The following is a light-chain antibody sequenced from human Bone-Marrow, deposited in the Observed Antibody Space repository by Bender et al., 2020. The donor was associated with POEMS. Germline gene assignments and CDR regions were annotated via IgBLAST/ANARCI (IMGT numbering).Light chain of an antibody. CDR3: ATWEDSLNGPV. CDR1: SSNIGNHG. V-gene: IGLV1-36*01. J-gene: IGLJ2*01. Sequence: QSVVTQPPSLSEAPRQRVTISCSGSSSNIGNHGVNWYQRLPGTAPKLLIYTTGQRPSGIPDRFSGSKSDTSASLAISGLQSQDAASYYCATWEDSLNGPVFGGVTKLTVI. CDR2: TTG.